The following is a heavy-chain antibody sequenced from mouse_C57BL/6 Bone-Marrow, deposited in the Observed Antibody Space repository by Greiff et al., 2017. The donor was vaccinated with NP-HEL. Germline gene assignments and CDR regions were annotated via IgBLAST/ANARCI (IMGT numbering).Heavy chain of an antibody. Sequence: QVQLQQSGAELARPGASVKLSCKASGYTFTSYGISWVKQRTGQGLEWIGEIYPRSGNTYYNEKFKSKATLTADKYSSTAYMELRSLRSEASAVYFCARVLRYLRAWFAYWGQGTLVTVSA. J-gene: IGHJ3*01. CDR3: ARVLRYLRAWFAY. CDR1: GYTFTSYG. CDR2: IYPRSGNT. D-gene: IGHD2-14*01. V-gene: IGHV1-81*01.